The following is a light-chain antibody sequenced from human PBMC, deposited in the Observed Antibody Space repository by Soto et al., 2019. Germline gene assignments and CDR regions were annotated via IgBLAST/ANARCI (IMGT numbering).Light chain of an antibody. V-gene: IGKV1-39*01. CDR3: QQSFSSPPWK. J-gene: IGKJ1*01. Sequence: DIQMTQSPSTLSASVGDSVTITCRASQNIKTYLNWYQQKPGKAPNLLIYAASSLHSGVSSRFSGSGSGTDFTLTISSLQPEDFATYYCQQSFSSPPWKFGQGTKVDIK. CDR1: QNIKTY. CDR2: AAS.